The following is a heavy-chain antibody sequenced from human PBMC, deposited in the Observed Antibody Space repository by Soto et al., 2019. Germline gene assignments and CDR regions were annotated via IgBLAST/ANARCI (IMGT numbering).Heavy chain of an antibody. Sequence: GSLTLSCSASGFTLSSYAMSWVRQAQGKGLEWVSAISGSGGSTYYADSVKGRFTISRDNSKNTLYLQMNSLRAEDTAVYYCAKFVAGFYYYYYMDVWGKGTTVTVSS. V-gene: IGHV3-23*01. CDR2: ISGSGGST. CDR1: GFTLSSYA. CDR3: AKFVAGFYYYYYMDV. J-gene: IGHJ6*03. D-gene: IGHD6-19*01.